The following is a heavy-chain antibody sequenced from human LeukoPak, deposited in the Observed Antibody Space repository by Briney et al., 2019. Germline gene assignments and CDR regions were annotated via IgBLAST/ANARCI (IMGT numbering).Heavy chain of an antibody. V-gene: IGHV3-30-3*01. D-gene: IGHD3-22*01. CDR2: ISYDGSNK. CDR3: ARVNLRVVVGAFDI. CDR1: GFTFSSYA. J-gene: IGHJ3*02. Sequence: GRSLGLSCAASGFTFSSYAMHWVRQAPGKGLEWVAVISYDGSNKYYADSVKGRFTISRDNSKNTLYLQMNSLRAEDTAVYYCARVNLRVVVGAFDIWGQGTMVTVSS.